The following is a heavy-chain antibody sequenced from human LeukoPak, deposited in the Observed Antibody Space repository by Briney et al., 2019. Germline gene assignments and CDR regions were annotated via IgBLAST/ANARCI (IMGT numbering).Heavy chain of an antibody. D-gene: IGHD2-15*01. CDR1: GFTFSDYY. CDR3: ARRGTTYCTVDSCHPNCFDP. V-gene: IGHV3-11*03. Sequence: PGGSLRLSCAASGFTFSDYYITWIRQAPGRGLEWISYINGSSSDTKYADSVKGRFTISRDNAKNSVYLLMNSLRAEDTAVYYCARRGTTYCTVDSCHPNCFDPWGQGTLVTVSS. CDR2: INGSSSDT. J-gene: IGHJ5*02.